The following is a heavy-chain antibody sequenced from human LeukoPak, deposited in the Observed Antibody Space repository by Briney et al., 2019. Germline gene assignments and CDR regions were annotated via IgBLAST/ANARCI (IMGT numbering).Heavy chain of an antibody. J-gene: IGHJ2*01. Sequence: PSEPLSLTCTVSGGAISSSSHYWGWIRQPPGTGLEWIGSIYHSGSTVYNPSLKSRVAISVDTSRNQFSLKLNSVTASDTAVYYCARNKTVTDWYFDLWGRGTLVTVSS. V-gene: IGHV4-39*01. CDR3: ARNKTVTDWYFDL. CDR1: GGAISSSSHY. CDR2: IYHSGST. D-gene: IGHD4-17*01.